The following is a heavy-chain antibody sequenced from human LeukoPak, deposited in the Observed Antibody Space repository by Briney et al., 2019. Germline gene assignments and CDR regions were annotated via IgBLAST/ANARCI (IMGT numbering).Heavy chain of an antibody. CDR1: GGSISSYY. Sequence: PSETLSLTCTVSGGSISSYYWSWIRQPPGKGLEWIGYIYYSGSTNYNPSLKSRVTISVDTSKNQFSLKLSSVTAADTAVYYCAGGYLFTFFDYWGQGTLVTVSS. CDR3: AGGYLFTFFDY. D-gene: IGHD3-22*01. J-gene: IGHJ4*02. CDR2: IYYSGST. V-gene: IGHV4-59*01.